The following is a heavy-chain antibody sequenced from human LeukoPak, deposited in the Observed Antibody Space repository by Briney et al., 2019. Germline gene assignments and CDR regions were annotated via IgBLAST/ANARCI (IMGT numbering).Heavy chain of an antibody. Sequence: SQTLSLTCTVSGGSISSGSYYWSWIRQPAGKGLEWIGRIYTSGSTNYNPSLKSRVTISVDTSKNQFSLKLSSVTAADTVVYYCARALGVGELTPGYYFDYWGQGTLVTVSS. CDR1: GGSISSGSYY. CDR2: IYTSGST. V-gene: IGHV4-61*02. J-gene: IGHJ4*02. D-gene: IGHD3-10*01. CDR3: ARALGVGELTPGYYFDY.